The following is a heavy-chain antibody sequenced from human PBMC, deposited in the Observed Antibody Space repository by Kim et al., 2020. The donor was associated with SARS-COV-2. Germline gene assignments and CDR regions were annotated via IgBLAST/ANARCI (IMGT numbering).Heavy chain of an antibody. J-gene: IGHJ5*02. D-gene: IGHD2-15*01. V-gene: IGHV4-34*01. CDR1: DGSFSGYF. CDR3: ARRGRKGSGDRGFWFDP. Sequence: SETLSLTCAVYDGSFSGYFWTWIRQTPGKGLEWIGEINHNGSTNYNPSLKSRVTISVDKSKNQFSLKLSSVTAADTAVYYCARRGRKGSGDRGFWFDPWGQGTLVTVSS. CDR2: INHNGST.